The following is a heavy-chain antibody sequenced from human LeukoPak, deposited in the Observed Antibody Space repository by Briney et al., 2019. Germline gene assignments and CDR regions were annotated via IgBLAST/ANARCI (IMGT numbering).Heavy chain of an antibody. CDR3: ARGEVVVAATNFDN. J-gene: IGHJ4*02. Sequence: NPSETLSLTCAVYGGSFSGYYWSWIRQPPGKGLEWIGEINHSGSTNYNPSLKSRVTISVDTSKNQFSLKLSSVTAADTAVYYCARGEVVVAATNFDNWGQGTLVTVSS. V-gene: IGHV4-34*01. D-gene: IGHD2-15*01. CDR1: GGSFSGYY. CDR2: INHSGST.